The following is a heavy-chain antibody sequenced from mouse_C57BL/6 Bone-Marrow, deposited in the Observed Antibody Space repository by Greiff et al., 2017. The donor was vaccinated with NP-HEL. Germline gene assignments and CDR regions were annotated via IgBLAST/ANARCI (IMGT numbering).Heavy chain of an antibody. V-gene: IGHV1-74*01. CDR3: AILKSHSFSDY. CDR2: IHPSDSDT. Sequence: QVQLKQPGAELVKPGASVKVSCKASGYTFTSYWMHWVKQRPGQGLEWIGRIHPSDSDTNYNQKFKGKATLTVDKSSSTAYMQLSSLTSEDSAVYYCAILKSHSFSDYWGQGTSVTVSS. J-gene: IGHJ4*01. CDR1: GYTFTSYW. D-gene: IGHD1-3*01.